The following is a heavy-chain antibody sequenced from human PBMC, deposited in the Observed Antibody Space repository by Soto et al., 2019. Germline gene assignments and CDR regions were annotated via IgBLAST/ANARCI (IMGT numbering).Heavy chain of an antibody. CDR3: ARENDPYGFDL. J-gene: IGHJ3*01. CDR1: GYSFASYA. V-gene: IGHV1-18*01. CDR2: IGSGDT. Sequence: QVQLVQSGATQEKPGASVKVSCEAFGYSFASYAYSWVRQAPGQGLEWMGRIGSGDTNSAQKLQGRVTMTTDTSTNTAYMELRSLSSDDTALYYWARENDPYGFDLWGQGTMVTVSS.